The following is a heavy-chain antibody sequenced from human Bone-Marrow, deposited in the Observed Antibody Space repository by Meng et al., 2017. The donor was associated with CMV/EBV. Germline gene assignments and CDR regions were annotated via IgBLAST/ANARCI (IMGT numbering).Heavy chain of an antibody. D-gene: IGHD2-2*02. CDR1: GYTFSSYG. V-gene: IGHV1-18*01. CDR3: ARDLKEDCSSTSCYRDYYYYGMAV. CDR2: ISAYNGNT. J-gene: IGHJ6*02. Sequence: ASVKVSCKASGYTFSSYGISWVRQAPGQGLEWMGWISAYNGNTNYAQKLQGRVTMTTDTSASTAYMELRSLRSDDTAVYYCARDLKEDCSSTSCYRDYYYYGMAVWGQGNTVNFSS.